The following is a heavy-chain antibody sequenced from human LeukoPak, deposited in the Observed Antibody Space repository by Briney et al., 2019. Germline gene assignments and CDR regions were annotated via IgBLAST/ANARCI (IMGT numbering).Heavy chain of an antibody. Sequence: QPGGSLRLSCAASGFTFSSYWMHWVRQAPGKGLVWVSRINSDGSSTSYADSVKGRFTISRDNAKNTLYLQMNSLRAEDTAVYYCAGDGGSYHIDYWGQGTLVTVSS. V-gene: IGHV3-74*01. D-gene: IGHD1-26*01. CDR3: AGDGGSYHIDY. CDR2: INSDGSST. CDR1: GFTFSSYW. J-gene: IGHJ4*02.